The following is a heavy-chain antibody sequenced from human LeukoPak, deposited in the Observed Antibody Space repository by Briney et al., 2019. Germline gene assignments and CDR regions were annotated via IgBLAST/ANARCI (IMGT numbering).Heavy chain of an antibody. CDR2: IYATGSA. CDR3: ESHLRRDYPDSGSSQYFHYIDV. V-gene: IGHV4-4*08. J-gene: IGHJ6*03. D-gene: IGHD3-10*01. Sequence: PSVTLSLTCAVSGGSMSDHDWSWSRQPPGMTRDLIGYIYATGSANYNPSLRGRVTISVDTSKNPFSLSLRSVTAADTAIYYCESHLRRDYPDSGSSQYFHYIDVWGKGTPVTVSS. CDR1: GGSMSDHD.